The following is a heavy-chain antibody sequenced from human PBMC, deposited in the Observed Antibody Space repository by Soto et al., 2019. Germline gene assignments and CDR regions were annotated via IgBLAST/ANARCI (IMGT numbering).Heavy chain of an antibody. V-gene: IGHV3-21*01. CDR2: ISSTGAYI. CDR1: GFTFSACT. D-gene: IGHD6-6*01. CDR3: ARDYPVLYSSSVDALDI. J-gene: IGHJ3*02. Sequence: EVQLVESGGGLVKPGGSLRLSCLASGFTFSACTMDWVRQAPGKGLEWVSSISSTGAYIYYAESVRGRFTISRDNAKNSLALHMNSLGVEDTAVYYCARDYPVLYSSSVDALDIWGRGTLVTVSS.